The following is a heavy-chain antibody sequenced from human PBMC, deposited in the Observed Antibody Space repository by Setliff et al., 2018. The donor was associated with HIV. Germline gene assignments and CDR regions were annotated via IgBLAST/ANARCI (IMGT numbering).Heavy chain of an antibody. V-gene: IGHV3-30*02. D-gene: IGHD3-3*01. CDR1: GFIFVNFG. Sequence: LRLSCAASGFIFVNFGLHWVRQAPGEGLEWVTFIRYDGSEKFYADSVGGRFTISRDNSKKTPYLQMNSLRVQDTAVYYCGGVSGTWPAYYFDFWGQGTLVTV. J-gene: IGHJ4*02. CDR3: GGVSGTWPAYYFDF. CDR2: IRYDGSEK.